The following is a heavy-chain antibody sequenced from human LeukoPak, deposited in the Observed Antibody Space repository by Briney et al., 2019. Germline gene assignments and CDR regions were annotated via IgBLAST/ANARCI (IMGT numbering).Heavy chain of an antibody. D-gene: IGHD3-16*01. CDR1: GDSMGSYY. Sequence: KPSETLSLTCTVSGDSMGSYYWNFIRQPAGEGLEWIGRIHTSWTTYYNPSLKSRITMSVDTSRNQFSLRLTSVTAADTAVYYCARGDYYDGGGRNWFDPWGQGTLVTVSS. J-gene: IGHJ5*02. CDR3: ARGDYYDGGGRNWFDP. CDR2: IHTSWTT. V-gene: IGHV4-4*07.